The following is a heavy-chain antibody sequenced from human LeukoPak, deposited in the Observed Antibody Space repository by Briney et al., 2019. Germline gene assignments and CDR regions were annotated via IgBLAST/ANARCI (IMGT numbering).Heavy chain of an antibody. CDR2: INQDGSEK. J-gene: IGHJ4*02. V-gene: IGHV3-7*01. CDR3: ATTTYHCDSSGYGGYFDY. D-gene: IGHD3-22*01. Sequence: GGSLRLSCAASGFTFSSYWMSWVRQAPGKGLEWVANINQDGSEKYYVDSVKGRFTISKDNAKKSLYLQMNSLRAEDTAVYYCATTTYHCDSSGYGGYFDYWGQGTLVTVSS. CDR1: GFTFSSYW.